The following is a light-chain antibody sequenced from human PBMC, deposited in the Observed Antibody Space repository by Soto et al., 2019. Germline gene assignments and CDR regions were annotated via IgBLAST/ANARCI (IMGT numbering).Light chain of an antibody. Sequence: EIVLTQSPATLSLSPGERATLSCRASQSVSSYLAWYQQKPGQAPRLLIYDASNRATGIPARFSGSGSGTAFTLTISSREPEDFAVYYCQQRSNCPLTFGGGTKVEIK. J-gene: IGKJ4*01. CDR2: DAS. CDR3: QQRSNCPLT. V-gene: IGKV3-11*01. CDR1: QSVSSY.